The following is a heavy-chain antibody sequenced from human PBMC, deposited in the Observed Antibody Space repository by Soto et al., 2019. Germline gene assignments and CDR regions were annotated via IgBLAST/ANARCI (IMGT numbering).Heavy chain of an antibody. CDR1: GGSISSSSYY. V-gene: IGHV4-39*01. Sequence: KPXERRCSSCPVSGGSISSSSYYWGSIRQPPGKGLEWIGSIYYSGSTYYNPSLKSRVTISVDTSKNQFSLKMSSVTAADTAVYYCARSIAARKDSFDYWGQGTLVTVPS. D-gene: IGHD6-6*01. CDR2: IYYSGST. CDR3: ARSIAARKDSFDY. J-gene: IGHJ4*02.